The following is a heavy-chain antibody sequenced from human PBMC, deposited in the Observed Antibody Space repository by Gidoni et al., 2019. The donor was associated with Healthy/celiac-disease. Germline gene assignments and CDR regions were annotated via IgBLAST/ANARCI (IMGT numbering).Heavy chain of an antibody. D-gene: IGHD3-22*01. V-gene: IGHV3-23*01. CDR2: GST. J-gene: IGHJ4*02. Sequence: GSTYYADSVKGRFTISRDNSKNTLYLQMNSLRAEDTAVYYCAKYYYDSSGYSPGFDYWGQGTLVTVSS. CDR3: AKYYYDSSGYSPGFDY.